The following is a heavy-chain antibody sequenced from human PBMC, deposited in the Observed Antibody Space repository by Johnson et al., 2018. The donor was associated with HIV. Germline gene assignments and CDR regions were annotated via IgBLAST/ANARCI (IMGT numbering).Heavy chain of an antibody. Sequence: VQLVESGGGVVQPGRSLRLSCAASGFTFSSYAMHWVRQAPGKGLEWVAVISYDGSNKYYADSVKGRLTISRDNSKNTLYLQMSSLRTEYTAVYYCARARAIVVNPWGQGTMVTVSS. CDR2: ISYDGSNK. D-gene: IGHD3-22*01. CDR3: ARARAIVVNP. V-gene: IGHV3-30-3*01. CDR1: GFTFSSYA. J-gene: IGHJ3*01.